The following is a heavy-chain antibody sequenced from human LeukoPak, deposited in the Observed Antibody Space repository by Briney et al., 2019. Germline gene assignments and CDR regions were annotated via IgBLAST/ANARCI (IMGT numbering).Heavy chain of an antibody. Sequence: PSETLSLTCAVYGGSFSGYYWSWIRQPPGKGLEWIGEINHSGSTNYNPSLKSRVTISVDTSKNQFSLKLSSVTAADTAVYYCARLALDYGDYRYYFDYWGQGTLVTVSS. J-gene: IGHJ4*02. D-gene: IGHD4-17*01. V-gene: IGHV4-34*01. CDR1: GGSFSGYY. CDR3: ARLALDYGDYRYYFDY. CDR2: INHSGST.